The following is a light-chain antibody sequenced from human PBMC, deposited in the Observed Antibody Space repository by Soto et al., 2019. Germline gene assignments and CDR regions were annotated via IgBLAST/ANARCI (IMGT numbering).Light chain of an antibody. Sequence: EIVRTQSPVTLSVSPGERAILPCRARPSVSSSLAWYQQKPGQAPRLLIYAASTRATGIPARFSGSGSGTEFTLTIRSLKSEDFAVDYCQQYNNWWTFGQGTKGDIK. CDR3: QQYNNWWT. CDR2: AAS. CDR1: PSVSSS. J-gene: IGKJ1*01. V-gene: IGKV3-15*01.